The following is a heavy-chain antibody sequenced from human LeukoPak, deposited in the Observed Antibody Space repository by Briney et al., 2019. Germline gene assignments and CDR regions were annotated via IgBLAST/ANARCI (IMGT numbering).Heavy chain of an antibody. CDR2: IRYDEISE. Sequence: GGSLRLSCAASGFTFSNYAMHWVRQAPGKVLEWVAFIRYDEISEYYAESVKGRFAISRDNSRNTLYLQMNSLRAEDTALYYCVKGHDAFDIWGQGTMVTVSS. CDR1: GFTFSNYA. J-gene: IGHJ3*02. CDR3: VKGHDAFDI. V-gene: IGHV3-30*02.